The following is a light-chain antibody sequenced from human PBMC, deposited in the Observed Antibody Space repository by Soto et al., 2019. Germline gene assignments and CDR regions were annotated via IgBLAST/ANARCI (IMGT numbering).Light chain of an antibody. CDR2: AAS. V-gene: IGKV1-9*01. Sequence: IQLTQSPSSLSASVGDRVTITCRASQGISSYLAWYQQKPGKAPELLIYAASSLQTGVPSRFSGSGSGTYFTLTISSLQPEDFATYYCQQLNSYPITFGPGTKVDFK. CDR1: QGISSY. J-gene: IGKJ3*01. CDR3: QQLNSYPIT.